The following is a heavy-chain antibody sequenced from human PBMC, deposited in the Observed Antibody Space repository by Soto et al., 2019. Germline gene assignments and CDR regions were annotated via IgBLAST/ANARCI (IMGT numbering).Heavy chain of an antibody. CDR1: GGTFSRYS. CDR3: AREDRDRETGLVPAAIDGMDI. CDR2: IIPIFGIP. D-gene: IGHD2-2*01. J-gene: IGHJ6*02. V-gene: IGHV1-69*08. Sequence: QVQLVQSGAEVKKPGSSVKVSCKASGGTFSRYSITWVRQAPGHGLEWIGRIIPIFGIPTYAHKFQGRVTITADEPTSXAXMXXGSLRSGDTAVYYCAREDRDRETGLVPAAIDGMDIWGQGTTVTVSS.